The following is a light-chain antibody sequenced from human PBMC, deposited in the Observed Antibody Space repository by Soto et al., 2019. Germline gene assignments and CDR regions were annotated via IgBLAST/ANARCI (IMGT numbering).Light chain of an antibody. CDR3: QQYDNWPLT. J-gene: IGKJ4*01. CDR1: QSVTSN. V-gene: IGKV3-15*01. Sequence: EIVMTQSPATLSVSPGERATLSCRASQSVTSNLAWYQQKSGQTPKILIYAASTRATDIPARFSGSGSGTDFTLTISSPQSEDFAVYYCQQYDNWPLTFGGGTKVEI. CDR2: AAS.